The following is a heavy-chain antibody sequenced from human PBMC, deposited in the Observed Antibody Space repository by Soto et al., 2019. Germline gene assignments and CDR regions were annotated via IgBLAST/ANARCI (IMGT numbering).Heavy chain of an antibody. Sequence: QAQLVQSGAEVKKPGASVKVSCKTSGYTFNTYGISWVRQVPGQGPEGMGWIRGYNCYTKYAQRFQGRVTMTTDNSTSTAYMDMRIQSSDDTAVYDCASPGTILWRNGMAVWGHASTVIVSS. J-gene: IGHJ6*02. CDR2: IRGYNCYT. V-gene: IGHV1-18*04. D-gene: IGHD3-3*01. CDR1: GYTFNTYG. CDR3: ASPGTILWRNGMAV.